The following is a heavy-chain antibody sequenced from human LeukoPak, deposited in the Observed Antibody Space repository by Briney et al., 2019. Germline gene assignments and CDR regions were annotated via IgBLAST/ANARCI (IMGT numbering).Heavy chain of an antibody. CDR3: ARDYDILTGDDAFDI. D-gene: IGHD3-9*01. V-gene: IGHV4-38-2*02. CDR1: GYSISSGYY. CDR2: IYHSGST. J-gene: IGHJ3*02. Sequence: SETLSLSCTVSGYSISSGYYWGWIRQPPGKGLEWIGSIYHSGSTYYNPSLKSRVTISVDTSKNQFSLKLSSVTAADTAVYYCARDYDILTGDDAFDIWGQGTMVTVSS.